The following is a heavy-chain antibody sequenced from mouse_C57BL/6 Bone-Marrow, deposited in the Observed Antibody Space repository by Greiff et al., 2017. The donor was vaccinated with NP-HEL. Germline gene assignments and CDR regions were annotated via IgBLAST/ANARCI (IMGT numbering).Heavy chain of an antibody. D-gene: IGHD1-1*01. Sequence: QVTLKVSGAELVKPGASVKMSCKASGYTFTTYPIEWMKQNHGKSLEWIGNFHPYNDDTKYNEKFKGKATLTVEKSSSTVYVELSGVTSDDSAVYYCARGDYYGSSLHFDYWGQGTTLTVSS. J-gene: IGHJ2*01. CDR2: FHPYNDDT. CDR3: ARGDYYGSSLHFDY. V-gene: IGHV1-47*01. CDR1: GYTFTTYP.